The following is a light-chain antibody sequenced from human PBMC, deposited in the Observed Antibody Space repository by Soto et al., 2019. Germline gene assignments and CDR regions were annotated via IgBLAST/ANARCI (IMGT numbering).Light chain of an antibody. Sequence: EIVLTQSPGTLSLSPGERATLSCRASQSVSSSYLAWYQQKPGQAPRLLIYGASSRATGIPDRFSGSGSGTDFTLTISRLEPVDFAVYYCQQYGSSPRTFGQGTKLELK. CDR1: QSVSSSY. V-gene: IGKV3-20*01. CDR2: GAS. J-gene: IGKJ2*01. CDR3: QQYGSSPRT.